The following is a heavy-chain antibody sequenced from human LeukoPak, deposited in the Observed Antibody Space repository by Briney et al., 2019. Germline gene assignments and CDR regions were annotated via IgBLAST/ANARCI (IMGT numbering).Heavy chain of an antibody. CDR1: GGSISSGSYY. D-gene: IGHD4-11*01. CDR2: IYTSGST. CDR3: XXXXXXEVHCXXXXXYSRXXYYMDV. J-gene: IGHJ6*03. V-gene: IGHV4-61*02. Sequence: SQTLSLTCTVSGGSISSGSYYWSWIRQPAGKGLEWIGRIYTSGSTNYNPSLKSRVTISVDTSKNQFSLKLSSVTAADTAVYXXXXXXXXEVHCXXXXXYSRXXYYMDVWGKGTTVTVS.